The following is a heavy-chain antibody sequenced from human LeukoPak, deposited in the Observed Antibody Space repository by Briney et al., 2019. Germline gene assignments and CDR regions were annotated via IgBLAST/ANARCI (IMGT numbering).Heavy chain of an antibody. CDR1: GFTVSSNY. CDR2: LYSGGAT. J-gene: IGHJ4*02. CDR3: TKLKGWYGEGFFDY. D-gene: IGHD6-19*01. Sequence: GGSLRLSCAASGFTVSSNYMSWVRQPAGKGLEWVSVLYSGGATFYADSVKGRFTISRDTSKNTLYLQMNDLRADGTAVYYCTKLKGWYGEGFFDYWGQGTLVTVSS. V-gene: IGHV3-53*01.